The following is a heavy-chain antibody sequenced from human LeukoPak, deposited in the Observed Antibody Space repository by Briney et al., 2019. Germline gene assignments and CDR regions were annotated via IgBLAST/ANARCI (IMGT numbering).Heavy chain of an antibody. D-gene: IGHD2-15*01. CDR1: GLAFSSYW. CDR2: INSDGSTT. CDR3: AKAPVTTCSGAYCYPFDY. Sequence: GGSLRLSCAASGLAFSSYWMHWVRQAPGKGLVWVSRINSDGSTTTYADSVKGRFTISRDNAKNTLSLQMNSLRAGDAAVYYCAKAPVTTCSGAYCYPFDYWSQGTLVTVSS. V-gene: IGHV3-74*01. J-gene: IGHJ4*02.